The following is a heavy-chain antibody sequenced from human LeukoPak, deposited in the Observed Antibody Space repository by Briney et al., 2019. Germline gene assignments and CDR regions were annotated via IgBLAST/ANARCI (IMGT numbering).Heavy chain of an antibody. Sequence: ASVKVSCKASGYTFTGYYMHWVRQAPGQGLEWMGWINPNSGGTDYAQKFQGRVTMTRDTSISTAYMELSRLRSDDTAVYYCARWRGYSYGIDYWGQGTLVTVSP. CDR2: INPNSGGT. CDR1: GYTFTGYY. J-gene: IGHJ4*02. D-gene: IGHD5-18*01. CDR3: ARWRGYSYGIDY. V-gene: IGHV1-2*02.